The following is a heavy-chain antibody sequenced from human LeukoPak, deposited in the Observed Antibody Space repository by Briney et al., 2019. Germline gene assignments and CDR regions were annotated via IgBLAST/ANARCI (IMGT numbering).Heavy chain of an antibody. V-gene: IGHV3-30*02. J-gene: IGHJ3*02. Sequence: GGSLTLSCLACGFTFSSYGMHWVRQAPGKGLDWVAFIWYDGSNKYYADSVKGRFTISRDNSKNTLYLQMNSLRAEDTAVYDCATFGTPGLTPDAFDIWGQGTMVTVSS. D-gene: IGHD1/OR15-1a*01. CDR3: ATFGTPGLTPDAFDI. CDR1: GFTFSSYG. CDR2: IWYDGSNK.